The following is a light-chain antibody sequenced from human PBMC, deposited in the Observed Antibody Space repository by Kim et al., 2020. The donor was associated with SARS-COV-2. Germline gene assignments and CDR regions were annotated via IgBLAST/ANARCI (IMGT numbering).Light chain of an antibody. V-gene: IGLV3-1*01. Sequence: SYELNQPPSVPVSPGQTASITCSGDRLGDKYACWYQQKPGQSPVLVIYQDSKRPSGIPERFSGSNSGNTATLTISGTQAMDEADYYCQACVSSTGSVFGTGTQVTVL. CDR3: QACVSSTGSV. CDR2: QDS. J-gene: IGLJ1*01. CDR1: RLGDKY.